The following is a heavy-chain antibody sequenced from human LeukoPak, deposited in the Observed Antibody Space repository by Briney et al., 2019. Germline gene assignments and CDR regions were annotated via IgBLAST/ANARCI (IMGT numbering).Heavy chain of an antibody. J-gene: IGHJ3*01. D-gene: IGHD2-2*01. Sequence: AESLSLPGAASGFCLNGYDMRGVRHPPGTGLEWMAVISMDGSKQYYAASVKGRLTMSRDNSRATLYLQMHSLRSGDTSVYYCAREVYSYAIEALDLWDQGTMVTVSS. CDR1: GFCLNGYD. V-gene: IGHV3-30-3*01. CDR3: AREVYSYAIEALDL. CDR2: ISMDGSKQ.